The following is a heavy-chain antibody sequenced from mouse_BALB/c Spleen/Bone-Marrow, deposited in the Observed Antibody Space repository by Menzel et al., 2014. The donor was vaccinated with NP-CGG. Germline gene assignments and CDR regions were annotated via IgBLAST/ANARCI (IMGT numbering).Heavy chain of an antibody. CDR2: INPDSSTI. CDR3: ARQGYYGYSDY. CDR1: GFDFSRYW. D-gene: IGHD1-2*01. V-gene: IGHV4-1*02. J-gene: IGHJ2*01. Sequence: DVKLQESGGGLVQPGGSLKLSCAASGFDFSRYWMSWVRQALGKGLEWIGEINPDSSTINYTPSLKDKFIISRDNAKNTLYLQMRKVRSEDTALYYCARQGYYGYSDYWGQGTTLTVSS.